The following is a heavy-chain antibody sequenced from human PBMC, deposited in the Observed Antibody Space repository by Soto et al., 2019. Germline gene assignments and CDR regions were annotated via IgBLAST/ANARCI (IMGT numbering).Heavy chain of an antibody. CDR3: ARVDSSGYYGYFDY. CDR2: IYYSGST. D-gene: IGHD3-22*01. Sequence: SETLSLTCTVSGGSVSSGSYYWSWIRQPPGKGLEWIGYIYYSGSTNYNPSLKSRVTISVGTSKNQFSLKLSPVTAADTAVYYCARVDSSGYYGYFDYWGQGTLVTVSS. V-gene: IGHV4-61*01. CDR1: GGSVSSGSYY. J-gene: IGHJ4*02.